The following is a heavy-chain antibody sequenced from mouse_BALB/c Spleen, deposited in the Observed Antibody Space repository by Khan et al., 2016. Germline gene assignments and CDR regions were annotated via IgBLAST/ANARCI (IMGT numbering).Heavy chain of an antibody. V-gene: IGHV2-6-7*01. CDR2: IWGDGST. CDR3: ASYYDYDGGFAY. CDR1: GFSLTGFS. D-gene: IGHD2-4*01. Sequence: QVQLKQSGPDLVAPSQSLSITCTVSGFSLTGFSVNWVRQPPGKGLEWLGVIWGDGSTDYNSALKSRLSFSKDDSKSQVFLKMNSLQTDDTARYFCASYYDYDGGFAYWGQGTLVTVSA. J-gene: IGHJ3*01.